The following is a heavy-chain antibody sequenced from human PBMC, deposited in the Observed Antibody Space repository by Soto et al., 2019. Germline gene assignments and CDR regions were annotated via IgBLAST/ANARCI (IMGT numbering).Heavy chain of an antibody. J-gene: IGHJ4*02. D-gene: IGHD2-8*01. V-gene: IGHV1-24*01. CDR1: GYTLNELS. CDR2: FDPEDGET. Sequence: GASVKVSCKVSGYTLNELSMHWVRQAPGKGLEWMGGFDPEDGETIYAQKFQGRVTMTEDTSTDTAYMELSRLTSEDTAIYYCAADATAWQQMVPSDYWGQGTLVTVSS. CDR3: AADATAWQQMVPSDY.